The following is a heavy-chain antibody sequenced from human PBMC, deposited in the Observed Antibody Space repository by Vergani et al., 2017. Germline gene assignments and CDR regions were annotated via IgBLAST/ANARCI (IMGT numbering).Heavy chain of an antibody. V-gene: IGHV4-34*01. CDR3: ARYMVRAAVDY. J-gene: IGHJ4*02. CDR1: GGSFSGYY. CDR2: INHSGST. D-gene: IGHD3-10*01. Sequence: QVQLQQWGAGLLKPSETLSLTCAVYGGSFSGYYWSWIRQPPGKGLEWIGEINHSGSTNYNPSLKSRVTISVDTSKNQFSLKLSSVTAADTAVYYCARYMVRAAVDYWGPGTLVIVAS.